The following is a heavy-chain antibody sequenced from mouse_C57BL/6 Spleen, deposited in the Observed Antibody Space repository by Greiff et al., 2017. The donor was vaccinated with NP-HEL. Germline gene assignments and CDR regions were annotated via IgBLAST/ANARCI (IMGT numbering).Heavy chain of an antibody. CDR2: IDPSDSET. CDR3: ARRGLGRDYYAMDY. Sequence: VQLQQPGAELVRPGSSVKLSCKASGYTFTSYWMHWVKQRPIQGLEWIGNIDPSDSETHYNQKFKDKATLTVDKSSSTAYMQLSSLTSEDSAVYYCARRGLGRDYYAMDYWGQGTSVTVSS. D-gene: IGHD2-4*01. V-gene: IGHV1-52*01. J-gene: IGHJ4*01. CDR1: GYTFTSYW.